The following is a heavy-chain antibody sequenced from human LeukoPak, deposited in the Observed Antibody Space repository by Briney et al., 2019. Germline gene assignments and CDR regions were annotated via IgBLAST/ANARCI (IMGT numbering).Heavy chain of an antibody. CDR2: IYYSGST. V-gene: IGHV4-39*01. CDR3: ARNYYGSGSYYKGDNWFDP. Sequence: PSETLSLTCTVSGGSISSSSYYWGWIRQPPGKGLEWIGSIYYSGSTYYNPSLKSRVTISVDTSKNQFSLKLSSVTAADTAVYYCARNYYGSGSYYKGDNWFDPWGQGTLVTVSS. J-gene: IGHJ5*02. D-gene: IGHD3-10*01. CDR1: GGSISSSSYY.